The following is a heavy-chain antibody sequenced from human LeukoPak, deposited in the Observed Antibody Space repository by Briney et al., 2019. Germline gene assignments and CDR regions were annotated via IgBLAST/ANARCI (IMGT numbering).Heavy chain of an antibody. CDR3: ARDGVPGGRDV. CDR2: VNREGSDK. D-gene: IGHD3-16*01. V-gene: IGHV3-7*01. J-gene: IGHJ6*02. Sequence: GGSLRLSCAASEFTFSSYAMSWVRQAPGKGLEWVANVNREGSDKNYVDSVKGRFTISRDNAKNSLYLQMNSLRVEDTAVYYCARDGVPGGRDVWGQGTTVTVS. CDR1: EFTFSSYA.